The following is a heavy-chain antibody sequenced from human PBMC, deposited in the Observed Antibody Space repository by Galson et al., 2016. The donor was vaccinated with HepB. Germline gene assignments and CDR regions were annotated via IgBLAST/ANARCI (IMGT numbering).Heavy chain of an antibody. J-gene: IGHJ6*02. CDR1: GFTFGDYA. Sequence: SLRLSCAASGFTFGDYAMNWFRQSPGKGLEWVGFIRSKASGGSTEYAASVKGRFTISRDDSRSIAYLQMNSLKTEDTAVYFCTRDPGGTSYDFWSGFYTDYYYYGLDVWGQGTTVTVSS. CDR3: TRDPGGTSYDFWSGFYTDYYYYGLDV. V-gene: IGHV3-49*03. CDR2: IRSKASGGST. D-gene: IGHD3-3*01.